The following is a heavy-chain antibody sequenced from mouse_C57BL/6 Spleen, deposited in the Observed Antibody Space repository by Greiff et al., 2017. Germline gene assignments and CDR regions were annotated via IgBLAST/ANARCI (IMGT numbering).Heavy chain of an antibody. J-gene: IGHJ2*01. CDR3: TRFYYGSNYGY. CDR2: IDPETGGT. Sequence: ESGAELVRPGASVTLSCKASGYTFTDYEMHWVKQTPVHGLEWIGAIDPETGGTAYNQKFKGKAILTADKSSSTAYMELRSLTSEDSAVYYCTRFYYGSNYGYWGQGTTLTVSS. D-gene: IGHD1-1*01. CDR1: GYTFTDYE. V-gene: IGHV1-15*01.